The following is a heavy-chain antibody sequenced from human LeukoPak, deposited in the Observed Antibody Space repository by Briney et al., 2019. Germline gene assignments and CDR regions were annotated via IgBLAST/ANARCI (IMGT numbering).Heavy chain of an antibody. CDR1: GFTLSSYS. J-gene: IGHJ3*02. CDR3: ARGVSDYDAFDI. CDR2: ISSSSSYI. D-gene: IGHD4-17*01. V-gene: IGHV3-21*01. Sequence: PGGSLRLSCAASGFTLSSYSLNWVRPAPGEGLEWVSSISSSSSYIYYADSVKGRFTISRDNAKNSLYLQMNSLRAEDTAVYYCARGVSDYDAFDIWGQGTMVTVSS.